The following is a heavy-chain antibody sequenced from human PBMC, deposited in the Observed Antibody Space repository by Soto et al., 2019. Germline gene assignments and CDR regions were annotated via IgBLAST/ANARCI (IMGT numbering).Heavy chain of an antibody. Sequence: GGSLRLSCAASGFTFSSYSMNWVRQAPGKGLEWVSYISSSSSTIYYADSVKGRFTISRDNAKNSLYLQMNSLRAEDTAVYYCARDAPPSLAAAAQWTYKNWYFDLWGRGTLVTVSS. D-gene: IGHD6-13*01. CDR2: ISSSSSTI. J-gene: IGHJ2*01. CDR3: ARDAPPSLAAAAQWTYKNWYFDL. CDR1: GFTFSSYS. V-gene: IGHV3-48*01.